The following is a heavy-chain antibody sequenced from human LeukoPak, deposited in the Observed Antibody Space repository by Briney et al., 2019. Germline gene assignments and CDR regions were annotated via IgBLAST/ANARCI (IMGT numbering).Heavy chain of an antibody. CDR3: ASEYSSSSGHF. Sequence: PGGSLRLSWAASGFTFSYYWMHWVRQAPGKGLVSVSRINSDESTTSYADSVKGRLTISRDNAKNTLYLQMNSLRAEDTAVYYCASEYSSSSGHFWGQGTLVTVSS. CDR2: INSDESTT. D-gene: IGHD6-6*01. J-gene: IGHJ4*02. CDR1: GFTFSYYW. V-gene: IGHV3-74*01.